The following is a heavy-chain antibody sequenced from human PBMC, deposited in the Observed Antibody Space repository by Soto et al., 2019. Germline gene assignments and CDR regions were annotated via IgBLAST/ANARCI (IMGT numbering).Heavy chain of an antibody. CDR1: GFTFSGSA. Sequence: GSLRLSCAASGFTFSGSAMHWVRQASGKGLEWVGRIRSKANSYATAYAASVKGRFTISRDDSKNTAYLQMNSLKTEDTAVYYCTRHWVDYYGSGSKDYYYYYYMDVWGKGTTVTVSS. V-gene: IGHV3-73*01. D-gene: IGHD3-10*01. CDR3: TRHWVDYYGSGSKDYYYYYYMDV. CDR2: IRSKANSYAT. J-gene: IGHJ6*03.